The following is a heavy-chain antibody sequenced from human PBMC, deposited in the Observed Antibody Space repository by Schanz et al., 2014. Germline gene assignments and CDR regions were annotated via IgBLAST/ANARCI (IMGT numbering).Heavy chain of an antibody. J-gene: IGHJ4*02. CDR2: INPSSGGT. CDR1: GYTFVSYS. Sequence: QVQLVQSGAEVKKPGASVKVSCKASGYTFVSYSMHWVRQAPGQGLEWMGWINPSSGGTNYAQKFQGRVTMTRDTSISTAYMELSRLKSDDTAVYYCARAFGGYDPAGALDYWGQGTLVTVSS. V-gene: IGHV1-2*02. CDR3: ARAFGGYDPAGALDY. D-gene: IGHD5-12*01.